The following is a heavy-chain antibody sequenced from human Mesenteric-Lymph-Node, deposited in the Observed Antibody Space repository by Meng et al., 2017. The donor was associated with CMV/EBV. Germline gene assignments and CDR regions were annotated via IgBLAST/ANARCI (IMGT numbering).Heavy chain of an antibody. CDR2: VYYSEFT. Sequence: SETLSLTCAVYGGSFSGYYWSWIRQPPGKGLEWIGFVYYSEFTNYNPSLKSRATISADTSKNQFSLRLSSVTTADTAVYFCARELVAATIFDFWGQGALVTVSS. CDR3: ARELVAATIFDF. D-gene: IGHD2-15*01. V-gene: IGHV4-34*11. J-gene: IGHJ4*02. CDR1: GGSFSGYY.